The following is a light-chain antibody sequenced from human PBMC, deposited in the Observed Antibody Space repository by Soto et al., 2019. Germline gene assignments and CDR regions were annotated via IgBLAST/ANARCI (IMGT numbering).Light chain of an antibody. CDR2: AAS. V-gene: IGKV3-20*01. Sequence: EIVLTQSPGTLSLSPGERATLSCRASQSVSSRSLAWFQQKPGQAPRLLIYAASSRATGIPDRFSGSGFGTDFPLTISRLEPEDFAVYYCQHSGSSPWTFGQGTKVEIK. CDR3: QHSGSSPWT. CDR1: QSVSSRS. J-gene: IGKJ1*01.